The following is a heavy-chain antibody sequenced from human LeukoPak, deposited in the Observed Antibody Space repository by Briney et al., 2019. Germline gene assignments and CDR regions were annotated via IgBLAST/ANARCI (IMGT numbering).Heavy chain of an antibody. D-gene: IGHD3-22*01. CDR1: GGSISSGGYY. J-gene: IGHJ4*02. Sequence: PSETLSLTCTVSGGSISSGGYYWSWIRQPPGKGLEWIGYIYYSGSTNYNPSLKSRVTISVDTSKNQFSLKLSSVTAADTAVYYCARARSGYYVDYWGQGTLVTVSS. CDR3: ARARSGYYVDY. V-gene: IGHV4-61*08. CDR2: IYYSGST.